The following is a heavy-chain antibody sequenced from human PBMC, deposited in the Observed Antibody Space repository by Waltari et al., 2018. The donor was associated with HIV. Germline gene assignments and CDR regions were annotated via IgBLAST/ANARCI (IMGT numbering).Heavy chain of an antibody. D-gene: IGHD5-18*01. CDR1: GGSFSGYY. V-gene: IGHV4-34*01. J-gene: IGHJ3*02. CDR2: INHRGST. CDR3: ARGWIQLWYTPRTHAFDI. Sequence: QVQLQQWGAGLLKPSETLSLTCAVYGGSFSGYYWSWLRQPPGKGLEWVGEINHRGSTNYNPSLKSRVTISVDTSKNQFSLKLSSVTAADTAVYYCARGWIQLWYTPRTHAFDIWGQGTMVTVSS.